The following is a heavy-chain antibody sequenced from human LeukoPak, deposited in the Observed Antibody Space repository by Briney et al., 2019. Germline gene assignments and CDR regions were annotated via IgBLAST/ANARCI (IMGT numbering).Heavy chain of an antibody. CDR3: ARENTPVGLELPWGGFDP. Sequence: ASVKVSCKASGYTFTGYYMHWVRQAPGQGLEWMGWINPNSGGTSYTQKLQGRVTMTRDTSISTAYMELTSMRSDNTAVYYCARENTPVGLELPWGGFDPWGQGTLVTVSS. CDR1: GYTFTGYY. V-gene: IGHV1-2*02. J-gene: IGHJ5*02. D-gene: IGHD1-7*01. CDR2: INPNSGGT.